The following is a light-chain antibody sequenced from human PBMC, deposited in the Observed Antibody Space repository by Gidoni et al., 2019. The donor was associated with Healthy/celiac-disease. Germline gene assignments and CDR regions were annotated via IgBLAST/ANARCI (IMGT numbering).Light chain of an antibody. CDR1: QGISND. V-gene: IGKV1-17*01. Sequence: DIEMTQSPSSRSASVVDRVTITCRAGQGISNDLGWYHQKPGKVPKRLIYAASSLQSVVPSRFSGSGSGSEFTLTIRILQPVDFSSYYRLRHNSYPWTFGQGTKVDIK. CDR2: AAS. J-gene: IGKJ1*01. CDR3: LRHNSYPWT.